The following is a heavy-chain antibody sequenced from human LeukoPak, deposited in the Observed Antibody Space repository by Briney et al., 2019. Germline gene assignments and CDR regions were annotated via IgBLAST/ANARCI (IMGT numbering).Heavy chain of an antibody. CDR2: INTNTGNP. CDR3: ARVDGSYGSYYFDY. D-gene: IGHD5-18*01. V-gene: IGHV7-4-1*02. J-gene: IGHJ4*02. CDR1: GYTFTSYA. Sequence: ASVKVSCKASGYTFTSYAMNWVRQAPGQGLEWTGWINTNTGNPTYAQGFTGRFVFSLDTSVSTAYLQISSLKAEDTAVYYCARVDGSYGSYYFDYWGQGTLVTVSS.